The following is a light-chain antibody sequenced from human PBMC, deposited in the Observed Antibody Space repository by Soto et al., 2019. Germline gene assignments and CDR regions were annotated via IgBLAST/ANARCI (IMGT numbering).Light chain of an antibody. CDR1: QSISSW. V-gene: IGKV1-5*01. CDR2: DAS. CDR3: QQYNSYPWT. J-gene: IGKJ1*01. Sequence: DIQMTQSPSTLSASVGDRVTVTCRASQSISSWLAWXQQKPGXXPXXLIYDASSLESGVPSRFSGSGSGTEFTLTITSLQPDEFATYFCQQYNSYPWTFGQGTKVDI.